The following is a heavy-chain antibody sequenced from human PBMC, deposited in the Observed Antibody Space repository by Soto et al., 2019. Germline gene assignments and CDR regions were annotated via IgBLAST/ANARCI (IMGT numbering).Heavy chain of an antibody. CDR3: ASLPPGSGYYPDELAEYFQH. J-gene: IGHJ1*01. CDR1: GGSISSSSYY. V-gene: IGHV4-39*01. D-gene: IGHD3-22*01. CDR2: IYYSGST. Sequence: PSETLSLTCTVSGGSISSSSYYWGWIRQPPGKGLEWIGSIYYSGSTYYNPSLKSRVTISVDTSKNQFSLKLSSVTAADTAVYYCASLPPGSGYYPDELAEYFQHWGQGTLVTVS.